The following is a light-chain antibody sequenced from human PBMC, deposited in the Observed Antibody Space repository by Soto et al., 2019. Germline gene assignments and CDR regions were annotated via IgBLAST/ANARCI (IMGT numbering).Light chain of an antibody. CDR2: GAS. V-gene: IGKV3-15*01. Sequence: EIVITQSPATLSVSPGERVTLTCRASQSVSSNLAWYQQKPGQAPRLLIYGASTRATGIPARFSGSGSGTEFTLTISSLQSEDFAVYYCQQYHNWPPFTFGQGTKVEIK. CDR1: QSVSSN. CDR3: QQYHNWPPFT. J-gene: IGKJ2*01.